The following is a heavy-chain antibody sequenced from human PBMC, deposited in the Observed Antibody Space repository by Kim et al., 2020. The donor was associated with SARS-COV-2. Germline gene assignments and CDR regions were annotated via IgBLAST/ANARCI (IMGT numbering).Heavy chain of an antibody. D-gene: IGHD6-6*01. Sequence: SETLSLTCTVSGYSISSGYYWGWIRQPPGKGLEWIGSIYHSGSTYYNPSLKSRVTISVDTSKNQFSLKLSSVTAADTAVYYCARVSSSSPGWYDYWGQGTLVTVSS. V-gene: IGHV4-38-2*02. CDR2: IYHSGST. J-gene: IGHJ4*02. CDR1: GYSISSGYY. CDR3: ARVSSSSPGWYDY.